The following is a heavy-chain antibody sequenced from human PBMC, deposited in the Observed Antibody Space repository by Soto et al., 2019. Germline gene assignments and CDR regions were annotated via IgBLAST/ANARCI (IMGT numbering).Heavy chain of an antibody. CDR1: GGSISSYY. V-gene: IGHV4-59*01. J-gene: IGHJ5*02. CDR2: IYYSGST. Sequence: QVQLQESGPGLVKPSETLSLTCTVSGGSISSYYWSWIRQPPGKGLEWIGYIYYSGSTNYNPSLKSRVTISVDTSKNQFSLKLSSVTAADTAVYYCARDHRDGYYDFWSGYQPYNWFDPWGQGTLVTVSS. D-gene: IGHD3-3*01. CDR3: ARDHRDGYYDFWSGYQPYNWFDP.